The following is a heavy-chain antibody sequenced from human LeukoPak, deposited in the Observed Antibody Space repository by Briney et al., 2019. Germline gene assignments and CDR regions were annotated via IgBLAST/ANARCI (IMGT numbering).Heavy chain of an antibody. V-gene: IGHV3-7*01. CDR3: ARERRGYYDFWSGYSNWFDP. J-gene: IGHJ5*02. CDR1: GFTFSSYW. D-gene: IGHD3-3*01. Sequence: GGSLRLSCAASGFTFSSYWMSWVRQAPGKGLEWVANIKQDGSEKYYVDSVKGRFTISRDNAKNSLYLQMNSLRAEDTAVYYCARERRGYYDFWSGYSNWFDPXGQGTLVXVS. CDR2: IKQDGSEK.